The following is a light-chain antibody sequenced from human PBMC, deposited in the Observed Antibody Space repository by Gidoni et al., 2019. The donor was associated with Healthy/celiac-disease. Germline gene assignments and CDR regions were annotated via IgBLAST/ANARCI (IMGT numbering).Light chain of an antibody. V-gene: IGLV2-23*02. CDR3: CSYAGSSTFL. CDR2: EVS. CDR1: SSDVGSYHL. J-gene: IGLJ3*02. Sequence: QSALTPPASVSGSPGQSITISCTGTSSDVGSYHLVSWYQQHPGKAPKLMTYEVSKRPSGVSKRFSGSKAGNTASLTISARQAEDEADYYCCSYAGSSTFLFGGGTKLTVL.